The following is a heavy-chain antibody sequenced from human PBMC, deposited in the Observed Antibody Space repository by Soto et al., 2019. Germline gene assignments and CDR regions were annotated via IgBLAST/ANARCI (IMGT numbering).Heavy chain of an antibody. V-gene: IGHV4-34*01. J-gene: IGHJ4*02. Sequence: SETLSLTCAVYGGSFSGYYWSWIRQPPGKGLEWIGEINHSGSTNYNPSLKSRVTISVDTSKNQFSLKLSSVTAADTAVYYCARSPDIVVPRFDYWGQGTLVTVSS. CDR2: INHSGST. CDR3: ARSPDIVVPRFDY. D-gene: IGHD2-2*01. CDR1: GGSFSGYY.